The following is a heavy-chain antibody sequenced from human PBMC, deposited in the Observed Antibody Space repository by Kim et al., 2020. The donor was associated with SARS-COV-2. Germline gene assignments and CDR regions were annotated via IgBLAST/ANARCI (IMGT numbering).Heavy chain of an antibody. Sequence: GGSLRLSCAASGFTFSDFYMSWILQAPGKGLEWVSYISSSSSYTNYAETVKGRFTISRDNAKNSLYLQMNSLRAGDTAVYYCARATRDLDIWGQWTMVTVSS. J-gene: IGHJ3*02. CDR3: ARATRDLDI. CDR2: ISSSSSYT. V-gene: IGHV3-11*06. D-gene: IGHD5-12*01. CDR1: GFTFSDFY.